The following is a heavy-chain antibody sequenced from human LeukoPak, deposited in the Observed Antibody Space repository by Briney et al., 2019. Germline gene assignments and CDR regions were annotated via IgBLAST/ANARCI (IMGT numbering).Heavy chain of an antibody. V-gene: IGHV3-21*01. CDR1: GFTFSNYP. Sequence: GGSLRLSCAASGFTFSNYPIHWVRQAPGKGLEWVSSISTSSSYIYHADSVKGRFTISRDNAKNSLYLQMNSLRAEDTAVYYCAREEGGPGFDYWGQGTLVSVSS. CDR2: ISTSSSYI. CDR3: AREEGGPGFDY. D-gene: IGHD2-15*01. J-gene: IGHJ4*02.